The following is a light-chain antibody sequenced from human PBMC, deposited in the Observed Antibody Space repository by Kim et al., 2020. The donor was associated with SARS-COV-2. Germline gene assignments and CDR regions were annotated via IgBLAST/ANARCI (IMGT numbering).Light chain of an antibody. J-gene: IGLJ2*01. CDR2: YDI. CDR3: QVWDSSSDHVV. V-gene: IGLV3-21*04. CDR1: HIGSKS. Sequence: APGKTARITCGGNHIGSKSVHWYQQKPGQAPVLVIYYDIDRPSGIPERFSGSNSGNTATLTISRVEAGDEADYYCQVWDSSSDHVVFGGGTQLTVL.